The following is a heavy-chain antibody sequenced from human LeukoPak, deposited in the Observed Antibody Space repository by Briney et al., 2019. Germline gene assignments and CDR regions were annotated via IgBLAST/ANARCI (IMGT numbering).Heavy chain of an antibody. CDR1: GFTFSSYE. CDR2: ISSSSSII. V-gene: IGHV3-48*03. Sequence: HPGGSLRLSCAASGFTFSSYEMNWVRQAPGKGLEWVSYISSSSSIIYYADSVKGRFTISRDNAKNSLYLQMNSLRAEDTAVYYCARGRDVAVASTNDYWGQGTLVTVSS. J-gene: IGHJ4*02. D-gene: IGHD6-19*01. CDR3: ARGRDVAVASTNDY.